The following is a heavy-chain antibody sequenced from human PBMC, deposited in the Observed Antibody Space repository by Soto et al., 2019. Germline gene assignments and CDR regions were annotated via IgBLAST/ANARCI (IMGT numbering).Heavy chain of an antibody. CDR3: ASRHSSPYFDY. CDR1: GGSISSYY. D-gene: IGHD6-13*01. V-gene: IGHV4-59*08. J-gene: IGHJ4*02. Sequence: PSETLSLTCTVSGGSISSYYWSWIRQPPGKGLEWIGYIYYSGSTNYNPSLKGRVTISVDTSKNQFSLKLNSVTAADTAVYYCASRHSSPYFDYWGQGTLVTVS. CDR2: IYYSGST.